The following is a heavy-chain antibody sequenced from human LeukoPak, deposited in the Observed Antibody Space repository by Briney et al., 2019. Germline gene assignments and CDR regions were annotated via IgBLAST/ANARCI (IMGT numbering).Heavy chain of an antibody. CDR1: GGTFSSYA. Sequence: SVKVSCKASGGTFSSYAISWVRQAPGQGLEWMGGIIPIFGTANYAQKFQGRVTITADESTSTAYMELGSLRSEDTAVYYCARSTVTTDHDAFDIWGQGTMVTVSS. D-gene: IGHD4-17*01. CDR3: ARSTVTTDHDAFDI. V-gene: IGHV1-69*13. J-gene: IGHJ3*02. CDR2: IIPIFGTA.